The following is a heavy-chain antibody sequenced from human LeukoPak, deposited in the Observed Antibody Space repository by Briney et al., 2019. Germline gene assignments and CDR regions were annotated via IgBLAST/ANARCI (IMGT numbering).Heavy chain of an antibody. V-gene: IGHV3-30*18. CDR2: ISYDGSNK. J-gene: IGHJ4*02. D-gene: IGHD3-10*01. CDR3: AKDRGTMVRGVLYYFDY. CDR1: GFTFSSYG. Sequence: GRSLRLSCAASGFTFSSYGMHWVRQAPGKGLERVAVISYDGSNKYYADSVKGRFTISRDNSKNTLYLQMNSLRAEDTAVCYCAKDRGTMVRGVLYYFDYWGQGTLVTVSS.